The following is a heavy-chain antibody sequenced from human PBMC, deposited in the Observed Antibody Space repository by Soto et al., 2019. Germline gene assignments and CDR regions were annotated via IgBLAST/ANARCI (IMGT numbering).Heavy chain of an antibody. V-gene: IGHV1-8*01. CDR1: GYTFTSYD. CDR3: AAMGVEAAAGGGRMNAFDI. D-gene: IGHD6-13*01. Sequence: QVQLVQSGAEVKKPGASVKVSCKASGYTFTSYDINWVRQATGQGLEWMGWMNPNSGNTGYAQKFQGRVTMTRNTSISTAFMELTSLRSEDTAVYYCAAMGVEAAAGGGRMNAFDIWGQGTMVTVSS. J-gene: IGHJ3*02. CDR2: MNPNSGNT.